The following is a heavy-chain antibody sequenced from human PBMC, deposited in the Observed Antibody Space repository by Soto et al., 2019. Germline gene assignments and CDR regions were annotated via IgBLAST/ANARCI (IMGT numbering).Heavy chain of an antibody. Sequence: PGRSLKISCKGSGYSFTSYWISWVRQMPGKGLEWMGRIDPSDSYTNYSPSFHGHVTTSADKSISTAYLQWLSLKASDTAMYYCAGSVSSGYGMDVWGQGTTVTVSS. V-gene: IGHV5-10-1*01. D-gene: IGHD6-25*01. CDR3: AGSVSSGYGMDV. CDR1: GYSFTSYW. CDR2: IDPSDSYT. J-gene: IGHJ6*02.